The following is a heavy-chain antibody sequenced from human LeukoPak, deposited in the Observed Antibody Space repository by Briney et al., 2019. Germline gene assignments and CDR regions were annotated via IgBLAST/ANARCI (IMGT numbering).Heavy chain of an antibody. J-gene: IGHJ4*02. CDR2: ISGDGGST. CDR3: AKGGSGWSYYFDF. Sequence: GGSLRLSCAASGFTFDDYAMHWVRQAPGKGLEWVSLISGDGGSTYYADSVKGRFTISRDDSKNSLYLQMNSLSTEDTALYYCAKGGSGWSYYFDFWGQGTLVTVS. CDR1: GFTFDDYA. D-gene: IGHD6-19*01. V-gene: IGHV3-43*02.